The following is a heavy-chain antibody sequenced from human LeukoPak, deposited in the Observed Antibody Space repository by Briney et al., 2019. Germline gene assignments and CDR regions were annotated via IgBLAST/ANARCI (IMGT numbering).Heavy chain of an antibody. D-gene: IGHD3-10*01. CDR3: ARDVYGSGSYYIDY. V-gene: IGHV3-21*01. CDR2: ISGISSY. Sequence: NPGGSLRLSCAASGFTFSSYSLDWVRQAPGKGLGWVSCISGISSYYADSVKGRFTISRDNAKNSLYLQMNSLRAEDTAVYYCARDVYGSGSYYIDYWGQGTLVTVSS. J-gene: IGHJ4*02. CDR1: GFTFSSYS.